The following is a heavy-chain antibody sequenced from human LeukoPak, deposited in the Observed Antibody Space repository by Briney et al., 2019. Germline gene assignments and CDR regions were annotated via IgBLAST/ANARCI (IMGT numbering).Heavy chain of an antibody. CDR2: ISPYNGNT. J-gene: IGHJ5*02. V-gene: IGHV1-18*04. D-gene: IGHD6-19*01. CDR1: GYTFTIYG. Sequence: ASVTVSCKGSGYTFTIYGISWVRQAPGQGLERMGWISPYNGNTNYTQNLQGRVTMTTDTSTSKAYMELRSLRSDDTAVYYCARVVVAGGGNWFDPGGQGTLVTVSS. CDR3: ARVVVAGGGNWFDP.